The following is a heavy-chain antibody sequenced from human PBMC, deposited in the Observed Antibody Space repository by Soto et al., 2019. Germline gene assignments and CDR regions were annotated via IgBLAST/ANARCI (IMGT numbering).Heavy chain of an antibody. D-gene: IGHD2-15*01. J-gene: IGHJ6*02. V-gene: IGHV1-2*04. Sequence: QVQLVQSGAEVKKPGASVKVSCKASGYTFTGYSMHWVRQAPGQGLAWMGWSNPNSGGTNYAQKFQGWVTMTRDTSISTAYMELSRLSSDDTAVYYCARGEYIVVVVAGHAPDCYYGMDVWGQGTTVTVSS. CDR2: SNPNSGGT. CDR3: ARGEYIVVVVAGHAPDCYYGMDV. CDR1: GYTFTGYS.